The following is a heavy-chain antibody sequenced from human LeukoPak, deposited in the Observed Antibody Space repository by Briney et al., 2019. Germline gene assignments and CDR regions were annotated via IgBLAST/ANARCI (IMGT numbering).Heavy chain of an antibody. Sequence: SEPLSLPCTVSRGSTSSYYWRWIRHPAEPGQEWSGPFYSGGSADYNPSLKSRVTMSVDTSKNQFSLKLSSVTTADTAVYYCARVYSGYDLPGSLANYYFDYWGQGTLVTVSS. CDR2: FYSGGSA. J-gene: IGHJ4*02. CDR1: RGSTSSYY. CDR3: ARVYSGYDLPGSLANYYFDY. V-gene: IGHV4-4*07. D-gene: IGHD5-12*01.